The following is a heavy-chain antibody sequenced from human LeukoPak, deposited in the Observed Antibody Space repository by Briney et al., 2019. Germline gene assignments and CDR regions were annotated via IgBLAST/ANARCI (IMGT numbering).Heavy chain of an antibody. Sequence: GGSLRLSCAASGFNVISNYMSWVRQPPGKGLEWVSIIYSGGSTYYADSMKDRFTISRDNFKNTLYLQMNSLRAEDTAVYYCARGRVDYGDYDGYFDYWGQGTLVTVSS. V-gene: IGHV3-66*01. J-gene: IGHJ4*02. D-gene: IGHD4-17*01. CDR1: GFNVISNY. CDR3: ARGRVDYGDYDGYFDY. CDR2: IYSGGST.